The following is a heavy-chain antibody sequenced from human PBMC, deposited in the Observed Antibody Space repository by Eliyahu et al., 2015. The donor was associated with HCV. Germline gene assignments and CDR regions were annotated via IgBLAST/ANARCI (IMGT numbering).Heavy chain of an antibody. CDR3: ARAHSSGWTVFDP. Sequence: QVQLQESGPGLVKPSETLSLTCTVSGGSISSYYWSWIRQPPGKGLEWIGYIYYSGSTNYNPSLKSRVTISVDTSKNQFSLKLSSVTAADTAVYYCARAHSSGWTVFDPWGQGTLVTVSS. CDR2: IYYSGST. V-gene: IGHV4-59*08. J-gene: IGHJ5*02. D-gene: IGHD6-19*01. CDR1: GGSISSYY.